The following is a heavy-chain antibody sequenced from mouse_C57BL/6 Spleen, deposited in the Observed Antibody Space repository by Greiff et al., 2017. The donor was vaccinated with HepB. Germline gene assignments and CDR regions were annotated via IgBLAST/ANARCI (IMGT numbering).Heavy chain of an antibody. CDR3: AREGHYYGSSSFAY. V-gene: IGHV3-6*01. D-gene: IGHD1-1*01. CDR1: GYSITSGYY. CDR2: ISYDGSN. J-gene: IGHJ3*01. Sequence: EVQLKESGPGLVKPSQSLSLTCSVTGYSITSGYYWNWIRQFPGNKLEWMGYISYDGSNNYNPSLKNRISITRDTSKNQFFLKLNSVTTEDTATYYCAREGHYYGSSSFAYWGQGTLVTVSA.